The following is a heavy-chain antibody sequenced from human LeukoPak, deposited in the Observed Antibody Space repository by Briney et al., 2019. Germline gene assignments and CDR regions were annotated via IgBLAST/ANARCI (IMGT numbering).Heavy chain of an antibody. D-gene: IGHD2-2*02. J-gene: IGHJ4*02. CDR3: AREDDVVVPAAIPPDY. CDR1: GYTFTSYA. Sequence: ASVKVSCKASGYTFTSYAMHWVRQAPGQRLEWMGWINAGNGNTKYSQKFQGRVTMTRDTSISTAYMELSRLRSDDTAVYYCAREDDVVVPAAIPPDYWGQGTLVTVSS. CDR2: INAGNGNT. V-gene: IGHV1-3*01.